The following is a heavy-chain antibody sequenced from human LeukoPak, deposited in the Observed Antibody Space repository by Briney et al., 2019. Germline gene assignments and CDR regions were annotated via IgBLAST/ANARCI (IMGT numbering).Heavy chain of an antibody. J-gene: IGHJ3*02. CDR1: GYTFTSYA. D-gene: IGHD3-22*01. V-gene: IGHV1-69*06. CDR2: IIPIFGTA. CDR3: ARDSYDSSGYYYDTFDAFDI. Sequence: ASVKVSCKASGYTFTSYAMNWVRQAPGQGLEWMGGIIPIFGTANYAQKFQGRVTITADKSTSTAYMELSSLRSEDTAVYYCARDSYDSSGYYYDTFDAFDIWGQGTMVTVSS.